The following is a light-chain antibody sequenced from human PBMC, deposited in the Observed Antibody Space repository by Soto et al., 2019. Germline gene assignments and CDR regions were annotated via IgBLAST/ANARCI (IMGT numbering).Light chain of an antibody. CDR2: DAS. J-gene: IGKJ4*01. V-gene: IGKV3-11*01. CDR3: QQRSNWPPSLT. CDR1: PSVSSY. Sequence: EIVLTQSPATLSLSPGERATLSFRANPSVSSYLAWYPQKPGQAPRLLIYDASNRATGIPARFSGSGSGTDFTLTISSLEPEDFAVYYCQQRSNWPPSLTFGGGTKVEIK.